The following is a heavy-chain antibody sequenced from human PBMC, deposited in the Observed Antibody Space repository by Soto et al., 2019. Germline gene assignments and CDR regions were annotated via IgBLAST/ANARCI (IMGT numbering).Heavy chain of an antibody. CDR2: INPDTGGT. J-gene: IGHJ4*02. CDR3: VRAVRRDGSSWYRGAYDS. Sequence: QVQLVQSGAEVKKSGASVKVSCKASGYTFTAYYIHWLRQAPGQGLEWLGWINPDTGGTDYAQKFQGWVTLTRDTSKTKAYMDRSRRKSDDAAVFYCVRAVRRDGSSWYRGAYDSWGQGTLITVSS. D-gene: IGHD6-13*01. CDR1: GYTFTAYY. V-gene: IGHV1-2*04.